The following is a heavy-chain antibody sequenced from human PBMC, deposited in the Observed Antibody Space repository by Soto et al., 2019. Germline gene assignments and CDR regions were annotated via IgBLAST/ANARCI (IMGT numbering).Heavy chain of an antibody. CDR1: GFTFTDYY. Sequence: QVQLVQSGPEVKKPGSSVKVSCEASGFTFTDYYIHWVRQAPGQGLEWMGWIDLSSGGTTSAQKFQGRVTMTRDTSISAAFKDLSWLTSAATAGYYCLGGTIRGSWGQGALVIVSS. V-gene: IGHV1-2*02. D-gene: IGHD1-1*01. CDR2: IDLSSGGT. CDR3: LGGTIRGS. J-gene: IGHJ5*02.